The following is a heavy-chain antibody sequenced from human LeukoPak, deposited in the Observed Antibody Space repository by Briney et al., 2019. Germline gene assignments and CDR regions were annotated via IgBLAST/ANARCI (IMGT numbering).Heavy chain of an antibody. CDR3: ARAGGVKTAALDLDY. CDR1: GFTFSSYA. CDR2: ISGSGGST. J-gene: IGHJ4*02. V-gene: IGHV3-23*01. Sequence: GSLRLSCAASGFTFSSYAMSWVRQAPGKGLEWVSAISGSGGSTYYADSVKGRFTISRDNSKNTLYLQMNSLRAEDTAVYYCARAGGVKTAALDLDYWGQGTLVTVSS. D-gene: IGHD6-25*01.